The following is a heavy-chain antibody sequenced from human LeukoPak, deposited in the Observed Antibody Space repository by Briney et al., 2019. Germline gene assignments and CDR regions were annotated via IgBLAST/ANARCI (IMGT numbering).Heavy chain of an antibody. Sequence: SETLSLTCTVSRDSVSGYYWSWIRQPPGEGLEWIGYIYYSGSTNYNPSLKSRVTISLDTSKNQLSLKLSPVTAADTAVYYCARVKLSHGYSYGYNPYYFDYWGQGTLVTVSS. J-gene: IGHJ4*02. V-gene: IGHV4-59*02. D-gene: IGHD5-18*01. CDR1: RDSVSGYY. CDR3: ARVKLSHGYSYGYNPYYFDY. CDR2: IYYSGST.